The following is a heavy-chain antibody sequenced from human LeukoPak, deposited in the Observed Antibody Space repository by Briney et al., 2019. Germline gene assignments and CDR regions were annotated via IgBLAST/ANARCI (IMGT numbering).Heavy chain of an antibody. V-gene: IGHV4-34*01. CDR3: ARGVGYSSGWYRLGY. D-gene: IGHD6-19*01. J-gene: IGHJ4*02. CDR1: GGSFSGYY. Sequence: SETLSLTCAAYGGSFSGYYWSWIRQPPGKGLEWIGEINHSGSTNYNPSLKSRVTISVDTSKNQFSLKLSSVTAADTAVYYCARGVGYSSGWYRLGYWGQGTLVTVSS. CDR2: INHSGST.